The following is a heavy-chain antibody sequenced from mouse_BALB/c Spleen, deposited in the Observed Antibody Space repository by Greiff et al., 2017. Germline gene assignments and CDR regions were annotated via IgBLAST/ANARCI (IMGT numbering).Heavy chain of an antibody. D-gene: IGHD2-2*01. CDR2: IWGDGST. CDR3: ASNYGYDEGFDY. Sequence: QVQLKESGPGLVAPSQSLSITCTASGFSLTGYGVNWVRQPPGKGLEWLGMIWGDGSTDYNSALKSRLSISKDNSKSQVFLKMNSLQTDDTARYYCASNYGYDEGFDYWGQGTLVTVSA. CDR1: GFSLTGYG. J-gene: IGHJ3*01. V-gene: IGHV2-6-7*01.